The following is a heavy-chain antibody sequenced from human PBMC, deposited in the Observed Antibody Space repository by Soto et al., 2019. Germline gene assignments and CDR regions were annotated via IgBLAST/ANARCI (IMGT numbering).Heavy chain of an antibody. J-gene: IGHJ1*01. CDR2: IGGRGGST. CDR3: AKEGPYINSWSSAGYLQH. D-gene: IGHD2-2*02. V-gene: IGHV3-23*01. Sequence: DVKLLESGGGVVHPGGPLGLSWEPPGFPFKTMAMNWVRQAPGKGLGGVSHIGGRGGSTDYAESGKGRFSISKDSVNNTLYLHMSSLRAEDTALYFCAKEGPYINSWSSAGYLQHWGLGTQVTVSS. CDR1: GFPFKTMA.